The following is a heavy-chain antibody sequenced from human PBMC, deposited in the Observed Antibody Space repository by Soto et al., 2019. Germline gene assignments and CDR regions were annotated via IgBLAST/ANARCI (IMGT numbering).Heavy chain of an antibody. Sequence: EAQLVESGGGLVQPGRSLRLSCAASGFIFDDIAIHWVRQAPGKGLEWVSGISWNSDSIGYADSVKGRFTISRDNTKNALYLQMNSLRVEDTALYYCTKVGGLYDFWSGPLHFDLWGQGTLVTVSS. V-gene: IGHV3-9*01. D-gene: IGHD3-3*01. J-gene: IGHJ4*02. CDR3: TKVGGLYDFWSGPLHFDL. CDR1: GFIFDDIA. CDR2: ISWNSDSI.